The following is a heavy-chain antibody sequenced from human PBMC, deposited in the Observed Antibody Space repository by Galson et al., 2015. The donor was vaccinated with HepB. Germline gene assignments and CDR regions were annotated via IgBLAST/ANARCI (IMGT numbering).Heavy chain of an antibody. CDR1: GFTFSSYS. Sequence: SLRLSCAASGFTFSSYSMNWVRQAPGKGLEWVSYISSSSSTIYYADSVKGRFTISRDNAKNSLYLQLNSLRAEDTAVYYCARGFVVVTATLGYWGQGTLVTVSS. V-gene: IGHV3-48*01. CDR2: ISSSSSTI. CDR3: ARGFVVVTATLGY. D-gene: IGHD2-21*02. J-gene: IGHJ4*02.